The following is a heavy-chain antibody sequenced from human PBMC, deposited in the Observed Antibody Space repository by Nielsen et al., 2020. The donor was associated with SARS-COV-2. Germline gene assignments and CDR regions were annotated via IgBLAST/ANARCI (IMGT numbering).Heavy chain of an antibody. Sequence: SETLSLTCTLSGGSIRSGDYYWSWIRQPPGKGLEWIGYSYYSGSAHYNPSLRSRVTISVDTSKNQFSLELSSVTAADTAVYYCAREDGYYYFIDVWGKGTTVTVSS. CDR1: GGSIRSGDYY. J-gene: IGHJ6*03. CDR2: SYYSGSA. D-gene: IGHD5-24*01. CDR3: AREDGYYYFIDV. V-gene: IGHV4-30-4*01.